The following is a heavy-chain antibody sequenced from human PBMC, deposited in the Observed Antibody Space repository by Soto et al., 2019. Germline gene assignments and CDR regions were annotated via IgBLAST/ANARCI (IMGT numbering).Heavy chain of an antibody. CDR2: INHSGST. CDR1: GGSFSGYY. D-gene: IGHD1-1*01. J-gene: IGHJ4*02. CDR3: ARAELDRPKHLAY. V-gene: IGHV4-34*01. Sequence: SETLSLTCAVYGGSFSGYYWSWIRQPPGKGLEWIGEINHSGSTNYNPSLKSRVTISVDTSKNQFSLKLSSVTAADTAVYYCARAELDRPKHLAYWGQGTLVTVSS.